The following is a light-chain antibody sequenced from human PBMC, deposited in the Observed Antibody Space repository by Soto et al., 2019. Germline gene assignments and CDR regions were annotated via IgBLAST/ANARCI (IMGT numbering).Light chain of an antibody. CDR1: QRISTY. J-gene: IGKJ2*01. V-gene: IGKV1-5*01. CDR2: HAS. Sequence: DIQMTQPSTLSASVGDRVTLHCRASQRISTYLAWYQQKPGKDPKVLIYHASNQESGVPSRFSGGGSGTEFTLTISSLQPDDFATYYCQQYYMYSYTFGQGTKLDIK. CDR3: QQYYMYSYT.